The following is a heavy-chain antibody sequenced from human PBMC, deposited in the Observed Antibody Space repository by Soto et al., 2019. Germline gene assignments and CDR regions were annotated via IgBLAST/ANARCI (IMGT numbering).Heavy chain of an antibody. CDR2: TYYRSKWYN. V-gene: IGHV6-1*01. CDR3: ESGRSTWGSTWYFDY. J-gene: IGHJ4*02. CDR1: GDSVSSNSAA. D-gene: IGHD6-13*01. Sequence: SQTLSLTCAISGDSVSSNSAAWNWIRQSSSRGLEWLGRTYYRSKWYNDYAVSVKSRITINPDTSKNQFSLQLNSVTPEDTAVYYCESGRSTWGSTWYFDYWAQGTLVTVSS.